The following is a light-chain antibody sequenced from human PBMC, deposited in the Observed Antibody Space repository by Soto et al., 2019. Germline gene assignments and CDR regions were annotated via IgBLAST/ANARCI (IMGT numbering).Light chain of an antibody. V-gene: IGLV2-14*03. CDR3: NSYTSSNTYV. Sequence: QSALTQPASVSGSPGQSITISCTGTSSDVGAYNYVSWYQQHPGKAPKLMIYDVTNRPSGVSNRFSGSKSGNTASLTISDLQAEDEADYYCNSYTSSNTYVFGTGTKLTVL. CDR1: SSDVGAYNY. CDR2: DVT. J-gene: IGLJ1*01.